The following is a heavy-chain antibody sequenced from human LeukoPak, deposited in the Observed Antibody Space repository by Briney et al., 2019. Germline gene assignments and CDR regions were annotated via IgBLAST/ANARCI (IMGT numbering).Heavy chain of an antibody. CDR2: ISSSSSYI. V-gene: IGHV3-21*01. D-gene: IGHD6-13*01. CDR3: ERDSYSSSWYLPYYYYGMDV. J-gene: IGHJ6*02. Sequence: PGGSLRLSCAASGFTFSSYSMNWVRQAPGKGLGWVSSISSSSSYIYYAESVKGRFTISRDKAKNSLYLQMNSLRAEDTAVYYCERDSYSSSWYLPYYYYGMDVWGQGTTVTVSS. CDR1: GFTFSSYS.